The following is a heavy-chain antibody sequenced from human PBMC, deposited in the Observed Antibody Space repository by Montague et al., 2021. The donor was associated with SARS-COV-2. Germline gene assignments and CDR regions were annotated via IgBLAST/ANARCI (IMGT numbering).Heavy chain of an antibody. J-gene: IGHJ4*01. CDR1: GDSMSSDRHY. CDR2: IFPAGDT. Sequence: SETLSLTCSVSGDSMSSDRHYWGWIRQPPGKGLEWITCIFPAGDTYYNPPLKSRVTISLDTSKNQFSLNLDSVTAADTAVYYCARQGLGFCNGGSCFSTLAFWGHGILVTVSS. D-gene: IGHD2-15*01. V-gene: IGHV4-39*01. CDR3: ARQGLGFCNGGSCFSTLAF.